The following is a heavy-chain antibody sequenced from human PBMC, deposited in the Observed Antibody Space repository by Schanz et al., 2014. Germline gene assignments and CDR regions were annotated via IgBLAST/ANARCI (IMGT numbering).Heavy chain of an antibody. CDR3: VRDSFFAFDY. CDR2: VSSDGNND. J-gene: IGHJ4*02. Sequence: QVQLVESGGGVVQPGRSLRLSCAASGFTFSSYGMHWVRQAPGKGLEWVALVSSDGNNDYYTDSVKGRFTISRDNSKNTVHLQMNSLRAEDTAVYYCVRDSFFAFDYWGQGTLVTVSS. CDR1: GFTFSSYG. V-gene: IGHV3-30*03. D-gene: IGHD3-3*01.